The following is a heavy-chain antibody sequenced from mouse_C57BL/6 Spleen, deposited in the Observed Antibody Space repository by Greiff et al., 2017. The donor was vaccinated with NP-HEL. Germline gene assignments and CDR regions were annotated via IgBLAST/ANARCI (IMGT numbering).Heavy chain of an antibody. Sequence: EVQLQQSGPELVKPGASVKIPCKASGYTFTDYNMDWVKQSHGKSLEWIGDINPNNGGTIYNQKFKGKATLTVDKSSSTAYMELRSLTSEDTAVYYCARRNYYGSSYHWYFDVWGTGTTVTASS. CDR1: GYTFTDYN. CDR2: INPNNGGT. D-gene: IGHD1-1*01. V-gene: IGHV1-18*01. CDR3: ARRNYYGSSYHWYFDV. J-gene: IGHJ1*03.